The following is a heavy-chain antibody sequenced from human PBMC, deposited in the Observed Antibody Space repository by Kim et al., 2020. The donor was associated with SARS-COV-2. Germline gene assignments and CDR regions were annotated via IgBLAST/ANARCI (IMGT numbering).Heavy chain of an antibody. CDR2: IFGTA. D-gene: IGHD3-16*01. V-gene: IGHV1-69*01. CDR3: AAVGLGC. Sequence: IFGTANYAQKFQGRVTITADESTSTAYMELSSLRSEDTAVYYCAAVGLGCWGQGTLVTVSS. J-gene: IGHJ4*02.